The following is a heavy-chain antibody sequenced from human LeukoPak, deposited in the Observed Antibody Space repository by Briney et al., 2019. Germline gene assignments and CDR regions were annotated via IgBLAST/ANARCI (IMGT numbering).Heavy chain of an antibody. CDR1: GYTFTSYA. D-gene: IGHD4-11*01. CDR2: INAGNGNT. CDR3: ARGPPETTDFDI. Sequence: ASVKVSCKASGYTFTSYAMHWVRQAPGQRLEWMGWINAGNGNTKYSQKFQGRVTITRDTSASTAYMELSSLRSEDTAVYYCARGPPETTDFDIWSQGTMVTVSS. V-gene: IGHV1-3*01. J-gene: IGHJ3*02.